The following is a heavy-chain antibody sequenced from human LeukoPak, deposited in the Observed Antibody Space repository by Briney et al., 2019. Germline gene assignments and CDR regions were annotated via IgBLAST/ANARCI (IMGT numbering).Heavy chain of an antibody. CDR2: ISSSGST. Sequence: PSQTLSLTCTVSGDSISSGDYYWSWIRQPAGKGLEWIGRISSSGSTNYNPSLKSRVTISVDTSKNQFSLKLSSVTAADTAVYYCARQYSDILTGYHRGELYWYFDLWGRGTLVTVSS. CDR1: GDSISSGDYY. V-gene: IGHV4-61*02. J-gene: IGHJ2*01. CDR3: ARQYSDILTGYHRGELYWYFDL. D-gene: IGHD3-9*01.